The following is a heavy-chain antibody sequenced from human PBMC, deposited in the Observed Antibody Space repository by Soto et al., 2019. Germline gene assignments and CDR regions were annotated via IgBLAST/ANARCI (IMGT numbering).Heavy chain of an antibody. V-gene: IGHV1-2*02. CDR2: INPNSGGT. CDR1: GYTFTGYY. J-gene: IGHJ4*02. CDR3: ARVAGYSSSWYYFDY. Sequence: ASVKVSCKASGYTFTGYYMHWVRQAPGQGLEWMGWINPNSGGTNYAQKFQGRVTMTRDTSISTAYMELSRLRSDDTAVYYCARVAGYSSSWYYFDYWGQGTLVTVS. D-gene: IGHD6-13*01.